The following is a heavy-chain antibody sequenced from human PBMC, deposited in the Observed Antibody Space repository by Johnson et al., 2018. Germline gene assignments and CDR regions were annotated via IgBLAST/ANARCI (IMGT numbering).Heavy chain of an antibody. V-gene: IGHV3-30*18. Sequence: QVQLVQSGGGVVQPGRSLRLSCAASGFTFNSYAMHWVRQPPGKGLEWVAVISSDGYNKYYADSVKGRFTISRDNSKNTLYLQMNSLRAGDKAVYYCAKSLGTMALLIPAARRAFDIWGQGTMVTVSS. D-gene: IGHD2-2*01. CDR1: GFTFNSYA. CDR2: ISSDGYNK. J-gene: IGHJ3*02. CDR3: AKSLGTMALLIPAARRAFDI.